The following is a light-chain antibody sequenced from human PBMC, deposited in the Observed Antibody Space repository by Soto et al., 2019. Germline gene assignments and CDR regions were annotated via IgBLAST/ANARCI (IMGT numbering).Light chain of an antibody. J-gene: IGKJ2*01. CDR2: DAS. V-gene: IGKV1-5*01. CDR3: QKYNSYSLYT. CDR1: QSISSW. Sequence: DIQMTQSPSTLSASVGDRVTITCLASQSISSWLAWYQQKPGKAPKLLIYDASRLESGVPSRISGSGSGTEFSLTISSLQPDDFATYYCQKYNSYSLYTFGQGTKLEIK.